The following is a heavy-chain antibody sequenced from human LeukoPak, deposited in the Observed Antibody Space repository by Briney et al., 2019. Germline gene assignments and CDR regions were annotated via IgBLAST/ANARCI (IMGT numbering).Heavy chain of an antibody. CDR3: ARGVARTGYFIDY. V-gene: IGHV3-23*01. J-gene: IGHJ4*02. Sequence: GGSLRLSCAASGFTFSSYAMNWVRQAPGKGLEWVSGISGSGDNTYYADSVQGRFTISRDNSKNTLFLRMSSLGAEDTAVYYCARGVARTGYFIDYWGQGTLVTVSS. D-gene: IGHD2-15*01. CDR1: GFTFSSYA. CDR2: ISGSGDNT.